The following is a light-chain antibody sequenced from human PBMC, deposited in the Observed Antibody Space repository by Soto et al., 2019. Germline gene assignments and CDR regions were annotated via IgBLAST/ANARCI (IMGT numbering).Light chain of an antibody. CDR3: QQYENWPPYT. CDR2: DTS. J-gene: IGKJ2*01. V-gene: IGKV3-15*01. CDR1: QTVGYS. Sequence: EIVMTQSPATLPVSPGERVTLSCRASQTVGYSLAWFQQKPGQAPRLLMYDTSIRATGVPARFSGSGFGTEFTLTISSLQSEDFAVYYCQQYENWPPYTFGQGTQLEIK.